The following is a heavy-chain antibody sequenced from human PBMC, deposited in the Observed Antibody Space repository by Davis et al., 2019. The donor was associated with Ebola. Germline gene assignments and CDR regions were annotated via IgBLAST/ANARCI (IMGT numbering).Heavy chain of an antibody. CDR3: ARGPSTGNSFSH. D-gene: IGHD4-23*01. CDR2: IKQDGSEK. CDR1: GFSFSSYW. Sequence: GSLRLSCAASGFSFSSYWMSWVRQAPGKGLEWVTNIKQDGSEKYYVDAVKGRFTISRDNAKNSLFLQMNSLRAEDTAVYYCARGPSTGNSFSHWGQGTLVTVSS. J-gene: IGHJ4*02. V-gene: IGHV3-7*01.